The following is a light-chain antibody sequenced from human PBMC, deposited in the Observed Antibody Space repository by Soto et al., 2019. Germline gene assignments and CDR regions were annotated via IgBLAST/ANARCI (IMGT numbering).Light chain of an antibody. CDR2: EVS. Sequence: QSALTQPRSVSGSPGQSVTISCTGTSSDVGGYNFVSWYQQYPGKAPKLMIYEVSNRPSGVSNRFSGSKSGNTASLTISGLQAEDEADYYCSSYTSSSTPVVFGGGTKVTVL. CDR3: SSYTSSSTPVV. V-gene: IGLV2-14*01. J-gene: IGLJ2*01. CDR1: SSDVGGYNF.